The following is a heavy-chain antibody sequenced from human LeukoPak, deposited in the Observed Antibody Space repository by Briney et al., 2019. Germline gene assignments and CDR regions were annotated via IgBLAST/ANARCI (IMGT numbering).Heavy chain of an antibody. CDR3: ARGKEMATTIDY. J-gene: IGHJ4*02. CDR2: IYYSGST. D-gene: IGHD5-24*01. CDR1: GGSISSYY. V-gene: IGHV4-59*01. Sequence: SETLSLTCTVSGGSISSYYWSWIRQPPGKGLEWIGYIYYSGSTNYNPSLKSRVTISVDTSKNQFSLKLSSVTAADTAVYYCARGKEMATTIDYWGQGTLVTVSS.